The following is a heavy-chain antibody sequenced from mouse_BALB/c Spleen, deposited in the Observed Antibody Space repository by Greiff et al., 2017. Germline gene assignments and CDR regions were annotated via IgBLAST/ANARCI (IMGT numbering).Heavy chain of an antibody. CDR1: GFTFSSYT. D-gene: IGHD1-1*01. CDR3: ARQPVYYGSSYYAMDY. V-gene: IGHV5-12-2*01. Sequence: EVKLVESGGGLVQPGGSLKLSCAASGFTFSSYTMSWVRQTPEKRLEWVAYISNGGGSTYYPDTVKGRFTISRDNAKNTLYLQMSSLKSEDTAMYYCARQPVYYGSSYYAMDYWGQGTSVTVSS. CDR2: ISNGGGST. J-gene: IGHJ4*01.